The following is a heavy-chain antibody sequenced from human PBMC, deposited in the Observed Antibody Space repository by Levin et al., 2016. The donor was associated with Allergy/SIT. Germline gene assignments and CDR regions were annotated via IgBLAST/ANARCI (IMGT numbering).Heavy chain of an antibody. CDR3: TTDLTSGSYLVNYYYYGMDV. V-gene: IGHV3-15*01. D-gene: IGHD1-26*01. Sequence: WIRQPPGKGLEWVGRIKSKTDGGTTDYAAPVKGRFTISRDDSKNTLYLQMNSLKTEDTAVYYCTTDLTSGSYLVNYYYYGMDVWGQGTTVTVSS. J-gene: IGHJ6*02. CDR2: IKSKTDGGTT.